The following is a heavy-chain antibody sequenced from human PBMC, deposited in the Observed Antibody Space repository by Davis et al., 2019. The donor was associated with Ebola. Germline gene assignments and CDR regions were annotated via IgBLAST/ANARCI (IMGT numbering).Heavy chain of an antibody. CDR1: GYSFTNYW. CDR2: IFPGDSDI. D-gene: IGHD6-13*01. J-gene: IGHJ5*02. CDR3: ARPLTQSSTWSYFDP. Sequence: GESLKISCKGSGYSFTNYWIAWVRQMPGEGLEWMGIIFPGDSDIRYSPSFQGQVTISADKSINSAYLQWNSLRASDTAIYYCARPLTQSSTWSYFDPWGQGTLLTVSA. V-gene: IGHV5-51*01.